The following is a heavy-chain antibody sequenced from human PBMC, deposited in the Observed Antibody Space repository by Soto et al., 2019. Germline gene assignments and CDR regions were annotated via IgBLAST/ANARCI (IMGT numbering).Heavy chain of an antibody. CDR2: INPSGGST. CDR3: ARGVFGYYDSSGRGVNWFDP. D-gene: IGHD3-22*01. Sequence: GASVKVSCKASGYTFTSYYMHWVRQAPGQGLEWMGIINPSGGSTSYAQKFQGRVTMTRDTSTSTVYKELSSLRSEDTAVYYCARGVFGYYDSSGRGVNWFDPWGQGTLVTVSS. CDR1: GYTFTSYY. J-gene: IGHJ5*02. V-gene: IGHV1-46*01.